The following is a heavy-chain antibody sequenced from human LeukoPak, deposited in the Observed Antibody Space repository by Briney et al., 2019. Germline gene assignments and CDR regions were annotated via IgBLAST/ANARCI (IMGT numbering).Heavy chain of an antibody. CDR2: IYYSGST. V-gene: IGHV4-39*02. J-gene: IGHJ6*03. CDR3: ARDGKTYDFWRANYYYYMDV. CDR1: GGSISSSSYY. Sequence: SETLSLTCTVSGGSISSSSYYWGWIRQPPGKGLEWIGSIYYSGSTYYNPSLKSRVTISVDTSKNQFSLKLSSVTAADTAVYYCARDGKTYDFWRANYYYYMDVWGKGTTVTVSS. D-gene: IGHD3-3*01.